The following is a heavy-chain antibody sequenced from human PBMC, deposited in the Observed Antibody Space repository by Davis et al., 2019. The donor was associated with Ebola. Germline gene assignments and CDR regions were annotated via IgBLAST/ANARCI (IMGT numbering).Heavy chain of an antibody. CDR3: AKDISVEIWHLGEFDY. CDR1: GFTFDDYA. D-gene: IGHD3-16*01. Sequence: SLKISCAASGFTFDDYAMHWVRQAPGKGLEWVSGISWNSGSIGYADSVKGRFTISRDNAKNSLYLQTNSLRAEDTALYYCAKDISVEIWHLGEFDYWGQGTLVTVSS. CDR2: ISWNSGSI. J-gene: IGHJ4*02. V-gene: IGHV3-9*01.